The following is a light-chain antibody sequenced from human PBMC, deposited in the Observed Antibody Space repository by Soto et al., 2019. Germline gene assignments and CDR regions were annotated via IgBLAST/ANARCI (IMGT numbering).Light chain of an antibody. CDR1: QSFSSY. CDR2: DAS. J-gene: IGKJ2*01. Sequence: EIVLTQSPATLSLSPGERATLSCRASQSFSSYLAWYQQKPGQAPRLLIYDASNRATGIPARFSGSGSGTDFTHTISSLEPEDFAVYYCQLRSNWPPMYTFGQGTKLEIK. CDR3: QLRSNWPPMYT. V-gene: IGKV3-11*01.